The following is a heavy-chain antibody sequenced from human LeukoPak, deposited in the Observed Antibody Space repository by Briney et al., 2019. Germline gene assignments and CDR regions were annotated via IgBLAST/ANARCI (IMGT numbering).Heavy chain of an antibody. J-gene: IGHJ4*02. CDR2: ISGSGGST. V-gene: IGHV3-23*01. CDR1: GFTFSSYA. D-gene: IGHD3-9*01. Sequence: GGSLRLSCAASGFTFSSYAMGWVRQAPGKGLEWVSAISGSGGSTYYADSVKGRFTISRDNSRNTLYLQMNSLRAEDTAVYYCAKHWGYDILTGYYTDWGQGTLVTVSS. CDR3: AKHWGYDILTGYYTD.